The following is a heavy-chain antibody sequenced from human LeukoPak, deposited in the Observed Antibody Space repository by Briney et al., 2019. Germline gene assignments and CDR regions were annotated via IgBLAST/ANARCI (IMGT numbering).Heavy chain of an antibody. Sequence: SGGSLRLSCAASGFTFSSYAMHWVRQAPGKGLEWVAVISYDGSNKYYADSVKGRFTISRDNSKNTLYLQMNSLRAEDTAVYYCACILLLPDSSGYQYSFGTHWGQGTLVTVSS. CDR2: ISYDGSNK. V-gene: IGHV3-30-3*01. CDR1: GFTFSSYA. D-gene: IGHD3-22*01. J-gene: IGHJ4*02. CDR3: ACILLLPDSSGYQYSFGTH.